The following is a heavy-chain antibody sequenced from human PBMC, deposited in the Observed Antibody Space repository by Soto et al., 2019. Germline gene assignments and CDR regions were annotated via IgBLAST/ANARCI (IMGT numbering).Heavy chain of an antibody. CDR1: GYTLTELS. J-gene: IGHJ4*02. CDR3: ATPTALRFLEWTFDY. Sequence: ASVKVSFKVSGYTLTELSMHWVRQAPGKGLEWMGGFDPEDGETIYAQKFQGRVTMTEDTSTDTAYMELSSLRSEDTAVYYCATPTALRFLEWTFDYWGQGTLVTVSS. CDR2: FDPEDGET. D-gene: IGHD3-3*01. V-gene: IGHV1-24*01.